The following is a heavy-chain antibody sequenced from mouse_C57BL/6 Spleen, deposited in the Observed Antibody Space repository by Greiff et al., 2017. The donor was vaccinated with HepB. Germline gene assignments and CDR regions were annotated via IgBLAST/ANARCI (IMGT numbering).Heavy chain of an antibody. V-gene: IGHV1-52*01. D-gene: IGHD2-10*02. CDR3: TREVYGKDYFDY. CDR2: IDPYDSET. Sequence: VQLQQPGAELVRPGSSVKLSCKASGYTFTSYWMHWVKQRPIQGLEWIGNIDPYDSETHYNQKFKDKATLTVDKSSSTAYMQLSSLTSEASAFYYCTREVYGKDYFDYWGQGTTLTVSS. J-gene: IGHJ2*01. CDR1: GYTFTSYW.